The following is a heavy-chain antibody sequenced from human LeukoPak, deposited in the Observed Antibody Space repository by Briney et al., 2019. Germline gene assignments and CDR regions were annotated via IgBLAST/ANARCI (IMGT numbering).Heavy chain of an antibody. CDR1: GFTFSDYY. CDR3: AGYCSSTSCYRDAV. CDR2: ISSRGSTI. D-gene: IGHD2-2*02. V-gene: IGHV3-11*01. Sequence: GGSLRLSCAASGFTFSDYYMSWIRQAPGKGLEWVSYISSRGSTIYYADSVKGRFTISRDNAKNSLYLQMNSLRAEDTAVYYCAGYCSSTSCYRDAVWGQGTLVTVSS. J-gene: IGHJ4*02.